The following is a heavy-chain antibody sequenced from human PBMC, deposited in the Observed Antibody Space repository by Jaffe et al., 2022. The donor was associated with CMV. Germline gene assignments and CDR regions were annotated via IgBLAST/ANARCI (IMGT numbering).Heavy chain of an antibody. V-gene: IGHV3-33*08. CDR2: IWYDGSNK. Sequence: QVQLVESGGGVVQPGRSLRLSCAASGFTFSSYGMHWVRQAPGKGLEWVAVIWYDGSNKYYADSVKGRFTISRDNSKNTLYLQMNSLRAEDTAVYYCARGKRAGHLDYWGQGTLVTVSS. J-gene: IGHJ4*02. D-gene: IGHD6-19*01. CDR1: GFTFSSYG. CDR3: ARGKRAGHLDY.